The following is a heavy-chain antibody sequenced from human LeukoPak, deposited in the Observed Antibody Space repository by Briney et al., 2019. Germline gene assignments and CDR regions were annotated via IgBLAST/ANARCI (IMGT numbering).Heavy chain of an antibody. V-gene: IGHV4-59*01. Sequence: SETLSLTCTVSGGSISSYYWSWIRQPPGKGLEWIGYIYYSGSTNYNPSLKSRVTISVDTSKNQFSLKLSSVTAADTAVYYCASGEMSTYDYVWGSYRIFSSLSFDIWGQGTMVTVSS. CDR2: IYYSGST. J-gene: IGHJ3*02. D-gene: IGHD3-16*02. CDR1: GGSISSYY. CDR3: ASGEMSTYDYVWGSYRIFSSLSFDI.